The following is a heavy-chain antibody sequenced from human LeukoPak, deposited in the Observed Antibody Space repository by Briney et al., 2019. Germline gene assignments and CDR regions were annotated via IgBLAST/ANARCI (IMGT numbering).Heavy chain of an antibody. CDR2: IYYSGST. J-gene: IGHJ5*02. Sequence: SETLSLTCTVSGGSISSSSYYWGWIRQPPGKVLGWIGSIYYSGSTYYNPSLKSRVTMSVDTSKNQFSLNLRSVTAADTAVYSCARVEVRGVINSWGQGTLVTVSS. CDR3: ARVEVRGVINS. CDR1: GGSISSSSYY. V-gene: IGHV4-39*07. D-gene: IGHD3-10*01.